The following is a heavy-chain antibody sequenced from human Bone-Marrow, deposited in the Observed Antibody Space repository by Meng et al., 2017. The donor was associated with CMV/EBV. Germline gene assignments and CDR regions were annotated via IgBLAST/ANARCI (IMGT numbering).Heavy chain of an antibody. CDR3: ARVGYYDFWSGYYPNWFDP. V-gene: IGHV3-48*03. CDR1: GYTFTTYP. J-gene: IGHJ5*02. CDR2: ISSSGSTI. Sequence: SCKASGYTFTTYPMHWVRQAPGKGLEWVSYISSSGSTIYYADSVKGRFTISRDNAKNSLYLQMNSLRAEDTAVYYCARVGYYDFWSGYYPNWFDPWGQGTLVTVS. D-gene: IGHD3-3*01.